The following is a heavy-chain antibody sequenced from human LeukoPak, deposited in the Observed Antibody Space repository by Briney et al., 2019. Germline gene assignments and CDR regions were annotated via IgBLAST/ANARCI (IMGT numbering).Heavy chain of an antibody. CDR3: ATVDRNYYDSSGRAPFDY. CDR1: GFTFSSYD. V-gene: IGHV3-13*01. CDR2: IGTAGDT. D-gene: IGHD3-22*01. Sequence: PGGSLRLSCAASGFTFSSYDMHWVRQATGKGLEWVSAIGTAGDTYYPGSVKGRFTISRENAKNSLYLQMNSLRAGDTAVYYCATVDRNYYDSSGRAPFDYWGQGTLVTVSS. J-gene: IGHJ4*02.